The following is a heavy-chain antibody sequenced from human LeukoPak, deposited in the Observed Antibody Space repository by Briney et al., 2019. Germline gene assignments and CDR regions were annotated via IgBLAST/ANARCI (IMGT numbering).Heavy chain of an antibody. J-gene: IGHJ4*02. Sequence: GGSLRLSCAASGFTFSSYGMHWVRQAPGKGLEWVTVIWYDGSNKYYAESVKGRFTISRDNSKNTLSLQMNSLRAEDTAVYYCARVIYGSGSYYPDYWGQGTLVTVSS. D-gene: IGHD3-10*01. V-gene: IGHV3-33*01. CDR1: GFTFSSYG. CDR3: ARVIYGSGSYYPDY. CDR2: IWYDGSNK.